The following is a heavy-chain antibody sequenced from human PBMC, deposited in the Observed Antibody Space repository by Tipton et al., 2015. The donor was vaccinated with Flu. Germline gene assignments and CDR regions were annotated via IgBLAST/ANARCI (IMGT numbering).Heavy chain of an antibody. D-gene: IGHD1-26*01. J-gene: IGHJ3*02. Sequence: TLSLTYTVSGGSISSYYWSWIRQPPGKGLEWIGYIYYSGSTNYNPSLKSRVTISVDTSKNQFSLKLSSVTAADTAVYYCARDGGSYYFVGAFDIWGQGTMVTVSS. CDR3: ARDGGSYYFVGAFDI. CDR2: IYYSGST. V-gene: IGHV4-59*01. CDR1: GGSISSYY.